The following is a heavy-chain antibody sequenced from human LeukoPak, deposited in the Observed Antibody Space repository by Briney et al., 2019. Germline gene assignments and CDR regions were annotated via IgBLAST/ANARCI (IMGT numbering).Heavy chain of an antibody. V-gene: IGHV3-48*03. CDR3: TRDRSGNPFDP. Sequence: GGSLRLSCAASDFTFTSYDMNWVRQAPGKGLEWVSYISRDGATRYYADSVKGRFTISRDNAKKSLYLQMSSLTAEDAALYYCTRDRSGNPFDPWGQGTLVTVPS. D-gene: IGHD3-10*01. CDR1: DFTFTSYD. CDR2: ISRDGATR. J-gene: IGHJ5*02.